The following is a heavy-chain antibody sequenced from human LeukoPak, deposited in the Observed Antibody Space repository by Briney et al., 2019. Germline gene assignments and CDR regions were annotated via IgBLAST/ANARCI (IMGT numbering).Heavy chain of an antibody. J-gene: IGHJ4*02. CDR3: ARDRVDY. V-gene: IGHV3-21*01. CDR2: ISSSSTYI. CDR1: GFTFSSYA. D-gene: IGHD3-10*01. Sequence: GGSLRLSCAASGFTFSSYAMSWVRQAPGKGLEWVSFISSSSTYIHYADSVKGRFTISRDNAKNSLYLQMNSLRAEDTAIYHCARDRVDYWGQGTLVTVSS.